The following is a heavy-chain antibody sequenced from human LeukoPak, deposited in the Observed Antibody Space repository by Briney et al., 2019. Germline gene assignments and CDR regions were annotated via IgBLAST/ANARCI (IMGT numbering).Heavy chain of an antibody. CDR1: GYSISSGYY. D-gene: IGHD6-19*01. J-gene: IGHJ4*02. CDR3: ARGQWLVPIAY. V-gene: IGHV4-38-2*01. Sequence: PSETLSLTCAVSGYSISSGYYWGWIRLPLGKGLEWIGTIYHSGSTYYNPSLKSRVTIAVDTSKNQFSLKLSSVTAADTAVYYCARGQWLVPIAYWGQGTLVTVSS. CDR2: IYHSGST.